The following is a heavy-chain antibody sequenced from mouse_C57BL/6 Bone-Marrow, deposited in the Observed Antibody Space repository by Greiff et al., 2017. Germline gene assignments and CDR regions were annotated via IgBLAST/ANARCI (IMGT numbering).Heavy chain of an antibody. CDR2: IDPSDSYT. D-gene: IGHD3-3*01. Sequence: QVQLQQPGAELVRPGTSVTLSCKASGYTFTSYWMHWVKQRPGQGLEWIGVIDPSDSYTNYNHNFKGKATLTVDTSSSTAYMQLSSLTSEDSAVYDCGRGDLGFAYWGQGTLVTVSA. CDR1: GYTFTSYW. CDR3: GRGDLGFAY. J-gene: IGHJ3*01. V-gene: IGHV1-59*01.